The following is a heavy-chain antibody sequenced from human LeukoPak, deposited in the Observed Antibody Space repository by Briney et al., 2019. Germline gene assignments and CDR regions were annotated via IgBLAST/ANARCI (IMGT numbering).Heavy chain of an antibody. V-gene: IGHV3-15*01. Sequence: GGSLRLSCTASGFIFSHAWMNWVRQAPGKGPQWLGRIRSGGAREYAAPAQGRFTISRDDSRNTAYLEMNNLDTDDTAVYFCAVDTPVIDAQIDYWGQGTLVTVSS. CDR2: IRSGGAR. D-gene: IGHD3-16*02. CDR3: AVDTPVIDAQIDY. CDR1: GFIFSHAW. J-gene: IGHJ4*02.